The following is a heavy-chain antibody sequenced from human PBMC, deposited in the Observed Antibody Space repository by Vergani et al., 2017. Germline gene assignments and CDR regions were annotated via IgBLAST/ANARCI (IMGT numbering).Heavy chain of an antibody. CDR1: GGPISSYY. D-gene: IGHD1-26*01. V-gene: IGHV4-59*12. J-gene: IGHJ4*02. CDR2: IYYSGST. CDR3: ARARGSYDDFDY. Sequence: QVQLQESGPGLVKPSETLSLTCTVSGGPISSYYWSWIRQPPGKGLEWIGSIYYSGSTYSNPSLKSRVTISVDTSKNQFSLKLSSVTAADTAVYYCARARGSYDDFDYWGQGTLVTVSS.